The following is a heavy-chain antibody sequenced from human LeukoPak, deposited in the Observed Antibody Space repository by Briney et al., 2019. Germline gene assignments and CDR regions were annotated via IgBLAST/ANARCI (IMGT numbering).Heavy chain of an antibody. CDR2: IDPGDSDI. CDR1: GYRFTSYW. CDR3: ARLVNDYGRSYYMDV. Sequence: GESLKISGQGSGYRFTSYWSAWVGRMPGKGLDWSRIIDPGDSDISYRPSLQGHVTISADKSISTAYLQWSSLKASDTAMYYCARLVNDYGRSYYMDVWGKGTTVTVSS. V-gene: IGHV5-51*02. J-gene: IGHJ6*03. D-gene: IGHD5-12*01.